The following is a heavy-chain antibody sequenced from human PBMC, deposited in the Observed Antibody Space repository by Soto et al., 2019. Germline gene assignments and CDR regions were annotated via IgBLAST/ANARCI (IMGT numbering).Heavy chain of an antibody. CDR3: ATGEQQMYYFDY. CDR1: GFTFFTYA. CDR2: ISASGTQT. D-gene: IGHD6-13*01. V-gene: IGHV3-23*01. J-gene: IGHJ4*02. Sequence: GGSLRLSCAASGFTFFTYAMTWVRQAPGKGLEWVSTISASGTQTYYADSVKGRFTISRDNSENTLFLQMNSLRVEDTAVYYCATGEQQMYYFDYWGQGTQVTVSS.